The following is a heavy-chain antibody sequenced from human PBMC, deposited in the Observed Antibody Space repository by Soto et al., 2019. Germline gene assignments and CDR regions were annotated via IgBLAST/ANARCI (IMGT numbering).Heavy chain of an antibody. Sequence: QVQLQESGPGLVKPSQTLSLTCTVSGGSISSGDYYWSWIRQPPGKGLEWIGYIYYSGSTYYNPALKSRVTISVDTSKNQFSLKLSSVTAADTAVYYCARDREMGSSWYYFYYWGQGTLVTVSS. V-gene: IGHV4-30-4*01. CDR1: GGSISSGDYY. D-gene: IGHD6-13*01. CDR3: ARDREMGSSWYYFYY. J-gene: IGHJ4*02. CDR2: IYYSGST.